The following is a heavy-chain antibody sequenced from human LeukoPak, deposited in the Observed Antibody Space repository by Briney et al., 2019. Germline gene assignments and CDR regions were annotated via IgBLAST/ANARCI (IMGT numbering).Heavy chain of an antibody. CDR3: ARAYSSGWGFDY. CDR2: INPNSGGT. D-gene: IGHD6-19*01. CDR1: GYTFTNYG. V-gene: IGHV1-2*04. Sequence: ASVKVSCKASGYTFTNYGISWVRQAPGQGLEWMGWINPNSGGTNYAQKFQGWVTMTRDTSISTAYMELSRLRSDDTAVYYCARAYSSGWGFDYWGQGTLVTVSS. J-gene: IGHJ4*02.